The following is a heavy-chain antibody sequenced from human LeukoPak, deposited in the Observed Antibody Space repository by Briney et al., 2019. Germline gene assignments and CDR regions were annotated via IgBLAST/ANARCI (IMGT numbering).Heavy chain of an antibody. Sequence: GGSLRLSCAASGFTFSSYDMHWVRQATGKGLEWVSAIGTAGDTYYPGSVKGRFTISRDNSKNTLYLQMNSLRAEDTAVYYCAKDQGRTYYYDSSGYSPPDYWGQGTLVTVSS. CDR2: IGTAGDT. CDR1: GFTFSSYD. D-gene: IGHD3-22*01. V-gene: IGHV3-13*01. J-gene: IGHJ4*02. CDR3: AKDQGRTYYYDSSGYSPPDY.